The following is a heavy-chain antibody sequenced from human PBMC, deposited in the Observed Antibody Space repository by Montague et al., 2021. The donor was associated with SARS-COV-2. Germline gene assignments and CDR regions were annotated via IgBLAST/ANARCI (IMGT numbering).Heavy chain of an antibody. J-gene: IGHJ4*02. Sequence: SETLSLTCTVSGGSISSSSYYWGWIRQPPGKGLEWIGSIYYSGSTYYNPSLKSRVTISVDTSKNQFSLKLSSVTAADTAVYYCARYPWVWLSVEGSFDYWGQGTLVTVSS. CDR2: IYYSGST. D-gene: IGHD5-12*01. CDR1: GGSISSSSYY. CDR3: ARYPWVWLSVEGSFDY. V-gene: IGHV4-39*07.